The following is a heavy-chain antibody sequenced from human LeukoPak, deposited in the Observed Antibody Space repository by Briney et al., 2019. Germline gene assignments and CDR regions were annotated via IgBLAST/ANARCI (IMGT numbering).Heavy chain of an antibody. Sequence: GGSLRLSCAASGLTFSSYCMSWVRQAPGKGLERVANIKQDGSEKYYVDSVKGRFTISRDNAKNSLYLQMNSLRAEDTAVYYCARTLTIFGVVIPFDYWGQGTLVTVSS. CDR2: IKQDGSEK. CDR3: ARTLTIFGVVIPFDY. CDR1: GLTFSSYC. D-gene: IGHD3-3*01. V-gene: IGHV3-7*01. J-gene: IGHJ4*02.